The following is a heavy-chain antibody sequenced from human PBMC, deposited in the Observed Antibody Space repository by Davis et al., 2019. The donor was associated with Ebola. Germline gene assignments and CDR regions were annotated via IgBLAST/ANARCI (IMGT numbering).Heavy chain of an antibody. D-gene: IGHD2-2*01. J-gene: IGHJ5*02. CDR3: AREGCSSTSCYGWFDP. CDR2: INPNSGGT. CDR1: GYTFTSYD. V-gene: IGHV1-2*04. Sequence: ASVKVSCKASGYTFTSYDINWVRQAPGQGLEWMGWINPNSGGTNYAQKFQGWVTMTRDTSISTAYMELSRLRSDDTAVYYCAREGCSSTSCYGWFDPWGQGTLVTVSS.